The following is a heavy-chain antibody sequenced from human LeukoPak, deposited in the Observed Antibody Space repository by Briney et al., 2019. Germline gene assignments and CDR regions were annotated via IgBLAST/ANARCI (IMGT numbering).Heavy chain of an antibody. Sequence: GGSLRLSCAASGFTFDDYGMSWVRQAPGKGLEWVSGINWNSGSTGYADSVKGRFTISRDNAKNTLYLQMNSLRAEDTAVYYCAKDLVGATMGFDYWGQGTLVTVSS. CDR3: AKDLVGATMGFDY. J-gene: IGHJ4*02. CDR2: INWNSGST. V-gene: IGHV3-20*04. D-gene: IGHD1-26*01. CDR1: GFTFDDYG.